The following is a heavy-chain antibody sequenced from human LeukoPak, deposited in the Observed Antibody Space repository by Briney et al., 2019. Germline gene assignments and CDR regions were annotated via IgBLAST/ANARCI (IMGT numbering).Heavy chain of an antibody. CDR1: GFTFSSYS. CDR2: ISSSSSYI. D-gene: IGHD3-10*01. Sequence: PGGSLRLSCAASGFTFSSYSMNWVRQAPGKGLEWVSSISSSSSYIYYADSVKGRFTISRDNAKNSLYLQMNSLRAEDTAVYYCASGKVRGVIAYWGQGTLVTVSS. J-gene: IGHJ4*02. V-gene: IGHV3-21*01. CDR3: ASGKVRGVIAY.